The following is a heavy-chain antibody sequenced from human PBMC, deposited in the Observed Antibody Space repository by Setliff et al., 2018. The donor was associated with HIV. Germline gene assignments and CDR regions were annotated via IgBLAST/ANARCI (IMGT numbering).Heavy chain of an antibody. Sequence: SETLSLTCTVADGSISTGSYYWSWVRQPAGRGLEWIGRIYTSGSTNYNPSLKSRVTMSIDTSKNQFSLKVNSVTAADTAMYFCARESPDGLDYWGQGTLVTVSS. V-gene: IGHV4-61*02. J-gene: IGHJ4*02. CDR1: DGSISTGSYY. CDR3: ARESPDGLDY. D-gene: IGHD2-8*01. CDR2: IYTSGST.